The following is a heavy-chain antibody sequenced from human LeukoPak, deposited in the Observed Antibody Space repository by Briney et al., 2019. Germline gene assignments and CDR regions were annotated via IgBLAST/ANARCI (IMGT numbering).Heavy chain of an antibody. CDR1: GGSFSGYY. D-gene: IGHD2-15*01. CDR3: ARARCSGGSCYFYYYYYMDV. J-gene: IGHJ6*03. CDR2: INHSGST. Sequence: PSETLSLTCAVYGGSFSGYYWSWIRQPPGEGLEWIGEINHSGSTNYNPSLKSRVTISVDTSKNQFSLKLSSVTAADTAVYYCARARCSGGSCYFYYYYYMDVWGKGTTVTVSS. V-gene: IGHV4-34*01.